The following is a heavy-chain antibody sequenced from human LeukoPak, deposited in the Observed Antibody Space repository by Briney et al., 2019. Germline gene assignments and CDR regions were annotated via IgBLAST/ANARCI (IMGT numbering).Heavy chain of an antibody. CDR3: ARGDDSGYYDYFDY. Sequence: PGGSLRLSCAASGFTFSSYAMSWVRQAPGKGPEWVSTIYTGGNTYYAASVKGRFTISRDFSKNTVFLHMNSLRAEDTAMYYCARGDDSGYYDYFDYWGQGALVTVSS. CDR2: IYTGGNT. V-gene: IGHV3-23*05. D-gene: IGHD3-22*01. CDR1: GFTFSSYA. J-gene: IGHJ4*02.